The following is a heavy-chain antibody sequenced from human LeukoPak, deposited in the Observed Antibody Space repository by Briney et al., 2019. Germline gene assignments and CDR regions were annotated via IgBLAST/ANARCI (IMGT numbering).Heavy chain of an antibody. V-gene: IGHV5-51*01. CDR3: ARRDCTVGSCSFDY. D-gene: IGHD2-15*01. CDR2: IYPGDSDT. CDR1: GYSFTFCW. Sequence: GESLKISCKGSGYSFTFCWIGWVRQMPGKGLEWMGIIYPGDSDTRYSPSFQGQVTISADKSISTAYLQWSSLKASDTAMYYCARRDCTVGSCSFDYWGQGTLVTVSS. J-gene: IGHJ4*02.